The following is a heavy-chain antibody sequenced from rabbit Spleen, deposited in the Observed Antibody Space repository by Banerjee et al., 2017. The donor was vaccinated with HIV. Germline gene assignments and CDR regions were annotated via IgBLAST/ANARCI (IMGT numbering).Heavy chain of an antibody. J-gene: IGHJ4*01. D-gene: IGHD1-1*01. Sequence: EQLEESGGGLVKPEGSLTLTCKASGVSLNDKDVMCWVRQAPVKGLEWIACINIVTGKPVYANWAKDRFNMSRASSTTVTLQMTSLTAADTATYFCARDLVAVIGWNFRLWGPGTMVTVS. CDR1: GVSLNDKDV. V-gene: IGHV1S45*01. CDR3: ARDLVAVIGWNFRL. CDR2: INIVTGKP.